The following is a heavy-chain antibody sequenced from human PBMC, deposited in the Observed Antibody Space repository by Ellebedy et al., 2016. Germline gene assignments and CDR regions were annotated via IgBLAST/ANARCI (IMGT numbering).Heavy chain of an antibody. CDR1: GFTFSSYG. J-gene: IGHJ4*02. CDR3: AGMSGSYSDLDY. D-gene: IGHD1-26*01. CDR2: IWYDGSNK. Sequence: GGSLRLSCAASGFTFSSYGMHWVRQAPGKGLEWVAVIWYDGSNKYYAGSVKGRSTISRDNSKNTLYLQMNSLRAEDTAVYYCAGMSGSYSDLDYWGQGTLVTVSS. V-gene: IGHV3-33*01.